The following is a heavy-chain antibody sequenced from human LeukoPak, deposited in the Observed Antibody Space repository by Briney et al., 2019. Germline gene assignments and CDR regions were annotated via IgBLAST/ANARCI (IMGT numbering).Heavy chain of an antibody. J-gene: IGHJ3*02. D-gene: IGHD7-27*01. CDR2: TYYRSKWFN. Sequence: SQTLSLTCVISGDSVSTNSGAWNWIRQSPSRGLEWLGRTYYRSKWFNDYAVSLKSRITINPDTSKNQFSLQLNSVTPDDTAVYYCAGETGNSDAFDIWGQGTMVTVSS. CDR1: GDSVSTNSGA. CDR3: AGETGNSDAFDI. V-gene: IGHV6-1*01.